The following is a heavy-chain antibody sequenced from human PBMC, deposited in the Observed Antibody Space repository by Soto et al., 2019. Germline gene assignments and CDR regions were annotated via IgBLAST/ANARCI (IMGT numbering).Heavy chain of an antibody. Sequence: GGSLRLSCSVSGFTFSSYAMHWVRQAPGKGLEYVSSISSDGRPTYYADSVKGRFTISRDNSKNTLYLQMYSLKAEDTAVYYCVKDRYVDYWGQGTLVTVS. V-gene: IGHV3-64D*06. J-gene: IGHJ4*02. CDR3: VKDRYVDY. CDR1: GFTFSSYA. CDR2: ISSDGRPT.